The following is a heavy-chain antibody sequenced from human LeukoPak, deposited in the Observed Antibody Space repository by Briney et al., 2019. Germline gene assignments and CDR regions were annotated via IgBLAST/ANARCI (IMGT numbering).Heavy chain of an antibody. Sequence: SVKVSCKASGGTFSSYAISWVRQAPGQGLEWMGGIIPIFGTANYAQKFQGRVTITADESTNTAYMELSSLRSEDTAVYYCASTTTIAVAGNFDYWGQGTLVTVSS. CDR2: IIPIFGTA. D-gene: IGHD6-19*01. CDR3: ASTTTIAVAGNFDY. V-gene: IGHV1-69*13. CDR1: GGTFSSYA. J-gene: IGHJ4*02.